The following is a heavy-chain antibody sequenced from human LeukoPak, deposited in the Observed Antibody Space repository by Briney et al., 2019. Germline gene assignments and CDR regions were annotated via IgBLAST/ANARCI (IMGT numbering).Heavy chain of an antibody. D-gene: IGHD6-25*01. CDR3: ARARRLSDFDY. Sequence: PSETLSLTFTVSGGSISSGGYYWSWIRQHPGKGLEWIGYIYHSGSTYYNPSLKSRVTISVDRSKNQFSLKLSSVTAADTAVYYCARARRLSDFDYWGQGTLVTVSS. J-gene: IGHJ4*02. V-gene: IGHV4-31*03. CDR2: IYHSGST. CDR1: GGSISSGGYY.